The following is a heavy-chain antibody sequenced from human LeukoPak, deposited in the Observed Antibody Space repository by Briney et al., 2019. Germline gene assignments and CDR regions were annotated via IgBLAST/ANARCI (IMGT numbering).Heavy chain of an antibody. CDR1: GFTFSSYA. J-gene: IGHJ4*02. CDR2: IIGSGGDT. D-gene: IGHD5-24*01. Sequence: PGGSLRLSCAASGFTFSSYAMSWVRQAPGKGLEWVSTIIGSGGDTYYADSVKGRFTISRDTSKNTLYLQMDSLRAEDTAVYYCARTYSGTATWDYWGQGTLVTVSS. CDR3: ARTYSGTATWDY. V-gene: IGHV3-23*01.